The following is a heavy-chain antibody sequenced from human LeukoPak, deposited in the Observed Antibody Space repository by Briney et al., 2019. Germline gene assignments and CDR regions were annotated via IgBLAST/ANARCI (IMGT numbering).Heavy chain of an antibody. Sequence: SETLSLTCTVSGGSISSYYWSWIRQPPGKGLEWIGYIYYSGSTNYNPSLKSRVTISVDTSKNQFSLKLSSVTAADTAVYYCARGRWASSSVDYWGQGTLVTVPS. CDR3: ARGRWASSSVDY. J-gene: IGHJ4*02. D-gene: IGHD6-6*01. CDR1: GGSISSYY. CDR2: IYYSGST. V-gene: IGHV4-59*01.